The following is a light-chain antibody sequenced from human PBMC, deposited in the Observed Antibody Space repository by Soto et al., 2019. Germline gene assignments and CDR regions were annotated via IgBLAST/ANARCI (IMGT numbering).Light chain of an antibody. J-gene: IGLJ1*01. CDR1: SSDVGSYNL. CDR3: CSYAGRSTWV. Sequence: QSALTQPASVSGSPGQSITISCTGTSSDVGSYNLVSWYQQHPGKAPKLMIYEGSKRPSGVSDRFSGSKSGNTASLTIAGLQAEDEADYYCCSYAGRSTWVFGTRTKLTVL. V-gene: IGLV2-23*01. CDR2: EGS.